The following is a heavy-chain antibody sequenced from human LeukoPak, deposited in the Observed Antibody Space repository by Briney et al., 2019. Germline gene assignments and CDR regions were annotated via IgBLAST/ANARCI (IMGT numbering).Heavy chain of an antibody. D-gene: IGHD3-10*01. Sequence: GGSLRLSCAASGFTFSYYAMSWVRQAPGKGLEWVSGISGSGGGTYYADSVKGRFTISRDNSKNTLYLQMNSLRAEDTAVYYCAKFYDGSGSYFDYWGQGTLVTVSS. J-gene: IGHJ4*02. CDR2: ISGSGGGT. CDR3: AKFYDGSGSYFDY. V-gene: IGHV3-23*01. CDR1: GFTFSYYA.